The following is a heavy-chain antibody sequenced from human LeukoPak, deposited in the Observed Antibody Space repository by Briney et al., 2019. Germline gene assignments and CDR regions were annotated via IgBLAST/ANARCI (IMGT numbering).Heavy chain of an antibody. D-gene: IGHD2-15*01. CDR1: IHSGSDC. J-gene: IGHJ6*02. V-gene: IGHV4-39*01. Sequence: SETLSLTCVVPIHSGSDCWAWLRQPPGKGLEWIASVNCAGASFYNPSLKSRVTMSVDTSRQHFSLGLSSVTAADTGVYYCSVLVGPSGGRAFGSWGRGTAVTVSS. CDR2: VNCAGAS. CDR3: SVLVGPSGGRAFGS.